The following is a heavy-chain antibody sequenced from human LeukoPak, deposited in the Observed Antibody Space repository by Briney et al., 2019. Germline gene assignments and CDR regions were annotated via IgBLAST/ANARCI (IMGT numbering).Heavy chain of an antibody. CDR2: INTNTGNP. V-gene: IGHV7-4-1*02. CDR3: AREGVVVAATPLDFDY. Sequence: ASVKVSCKASGYTFTSYYMHWVRQAPGQGLEWMGWINTNTGNPTYAQGFTGRFVFSLDTSVSTAYLQISSLKAEDTAVYYCAREGVVVAATPLDFDYWGQGTLVTVSS. CDR1: GYTFTSYY. J-gene: IGHJ4*02. D-gene: IGHD2-15*01.